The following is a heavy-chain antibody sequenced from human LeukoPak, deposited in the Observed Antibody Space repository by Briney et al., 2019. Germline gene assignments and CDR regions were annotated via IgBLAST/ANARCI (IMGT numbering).Heavy chain of an antibody. CDR2: IYYSGST. D-gene: IGHD3-10*01. Sequence: SETLSLTCTVSGGSISSSSYYWGWIRQPPGTGLEWIGNIYYSGSTYYNPSLKSRVTISVDTSKNQFSLKLSSVTAADTAVYYCARIRKDNYYGSGSYYFDYWGQGTLVTVSS. V-gene: IGHV4-39*01. CDR1: GGSISSSSYY. CDR3: ARIRKDNYYGSGSYYFDY. J-gene: IGHJ4*02.